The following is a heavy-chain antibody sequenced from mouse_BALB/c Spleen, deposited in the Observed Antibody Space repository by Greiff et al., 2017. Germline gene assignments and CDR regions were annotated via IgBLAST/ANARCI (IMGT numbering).Heavy chain of an antibody. V-gene: IGHV2-6-7*01. CDR2: IWGDGST. CDR1: GFSLTGYG. D-gene: IGHD1-1*01. Sequence: VKLVESGPGLVAPSQSLSITCTVSGFSLTGYGVNWVRQPPGKGLEWLGMIWGDGSTDYNSALKSRLSISKDNSKSQVFLKMNSLQTDDTARYYCARDPIYYYGSSYAMDYWGQGTSVTVSS. J-gene: IGHJ4*01. CDR3: ARDPIYYYGSSYAMDY.